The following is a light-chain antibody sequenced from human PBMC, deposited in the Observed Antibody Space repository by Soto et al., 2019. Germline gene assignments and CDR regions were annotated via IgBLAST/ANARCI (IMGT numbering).Light chain of an antibody. CDR2: EVS. CDR3: SSCTSSNTWV. V-gene: IGLV2-14*01. Sequence: QSALTQPASVSGSPGQSITISCTGTSSDVGGYNYVSWYQQHPGKAPKVMIYEVSNRPSGVSNRFSGSKSGNTASLTISGLQAEDEADYYCSSCTSSNTWVFGGGTKLTVL. CDR1: SSDVGGYNY. J-gene: IGLJ3*02.